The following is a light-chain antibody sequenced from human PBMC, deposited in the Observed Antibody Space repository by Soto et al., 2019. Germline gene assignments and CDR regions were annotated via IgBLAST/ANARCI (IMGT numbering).Light chain of an antibody. CDR3: QQYYTTLAPT. V-gene: IGKV4-1*01. Sequence: DIVMTQSPDSLTVSLGERATINCKSSLSVFYSSNNKNYLAWYQHKPGQPPKLLIYWASTRESGVPDRFSGSGSGTDFTRTISSLQAEDVAVYYCQQYYTTLAPTFGGGTKVEIK. J-gene: IGKJ4*01. CDR2: WAS. CDR1: LSVFYSSNNKNY.